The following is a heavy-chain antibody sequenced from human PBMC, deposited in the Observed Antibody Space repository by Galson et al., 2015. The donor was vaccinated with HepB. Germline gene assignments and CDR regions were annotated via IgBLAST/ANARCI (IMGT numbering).Heavy chain of an antibody. J-gene: IGHJ5*02. D-gene: IGHD3-22*01. CDR1: GYTFTSYG. Sequence: QSGAEVKKPGASVKVSCKASGYTFTSYGISWVRQAPGQGLEWMGWISAYNGNTNYAQKLQGRVTMTTDTSTSTAYMELRSLRSDDTAVYYCARDYHYYDSSGLGFDPWGQGTLVTVSS. V-gene: IGHV1-18*01. CDR2: ISAYNGNT. CDR3: ARDYHYYDSSGLGFDP.